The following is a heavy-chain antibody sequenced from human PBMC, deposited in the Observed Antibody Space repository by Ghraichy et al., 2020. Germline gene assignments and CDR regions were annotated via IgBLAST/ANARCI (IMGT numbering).Heavy chain of an antibody. J-gene: IGHJ4*02. CDR1: GFTFSNYW. CDR2: IKKDGSEK. V-gene: IGHV3-7*01. D-gene: IGHD3-10*01. CDR3: AVSYGSGASDK. Sequence: LSLTCEASGFTFSNYWMNWVRQAPGKGLEWVASIKKDGSEKNYLDSVKGRFTISRDNAKNSLYLQMNSLIADDTAVYHCAVSYGSGASDKWGQGTLVTVSS.